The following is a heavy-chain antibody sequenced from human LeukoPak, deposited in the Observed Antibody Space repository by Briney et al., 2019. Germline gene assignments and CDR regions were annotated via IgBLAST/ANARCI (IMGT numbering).Heavy chain of an antibody. CDR3: ARHDKNPNSSGYYYYY. CDR2: IYYSGST. Sequence: PSETLSLTCTVSGGSISSYYWSWLRQPPGKGLEWIGYIYYSGSTNYNPSLKSRVTISVDTSKNQFSLKLSSVTAADTAVYYCARHDKNPNSSGYYYYYWGQGTLVTVSS. V-gene: IGHV4-59*08. D-gene: IGHD3-22*01. J-gene: IGHJ4*02. CDR1: GGSISSYY.